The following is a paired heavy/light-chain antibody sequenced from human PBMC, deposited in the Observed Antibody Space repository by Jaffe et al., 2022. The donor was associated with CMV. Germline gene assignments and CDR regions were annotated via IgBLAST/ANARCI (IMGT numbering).Light chain of an antibody. CDR3: SSYTSTSTPVV. Sequence: QSALTQPASVSGSPGQSITISCTGTNNDVGGYNYVSWYQQHPGKAPKLMIYDVSNRPSGASNRFSGSKSGNTASLTISGLQAEDEADYYCSSYTSTSTPVVFGGGTKLTVL. CDR1: NNDVGGYNY. CDR2: DVS. J-gene: IGLJ2*01. V-gene: IGLV2-14*03.
Heavy chain of an antibody. Sequence: QVQLQESGPGLVRPSETLSLTCTVSGGPVTSYHWSWIRQPPGKGLEWIGYILNSGSTKYNSSLRSRVIISVDTSRNQLSLKLSSVTAADTAVYYCARVSTDGDNYTYYYYYMDVWGKGTTVTVSS. J-gene: IGHJ6*03. CDR2: ILNSGST. CDR1: GGPVTSYH. V-gene: IGHV4-59*08. D-gene: IGHD5-12*01. CDR3: ARVSTDGDNYTYYYYYMDV.